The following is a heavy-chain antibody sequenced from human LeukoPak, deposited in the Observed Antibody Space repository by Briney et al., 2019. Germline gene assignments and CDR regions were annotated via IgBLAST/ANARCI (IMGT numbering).Heavy chain of an antibody. V-gene: IGHV4-59*01. D-gene: IGHD3-22*01. CDR1: GGSISSYY. J-gene: IGHJ3*02. Sequence: PSETLSLTCTVSGGSISSYYWSWIRQPPGKGLEWIGYIYYSGSTNYNPSLKSRVTISVDTSKNQFSLKLSSVTAADTAVYYCARDSGPGALYYYDSRGYYLAFDIWGQGTMVTVSS. CDR2: IYYSGST. CDR3: ARDSGPGALYYYDSRGYYLAFDI.